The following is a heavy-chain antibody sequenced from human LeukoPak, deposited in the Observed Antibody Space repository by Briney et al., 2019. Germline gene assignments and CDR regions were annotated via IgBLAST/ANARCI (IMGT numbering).Heavy chain of an antibody. V-gene: IGHV4-39*01. J-gene: IGHJ4*02. CDR1: GGSISTTNYY. CDR2: IYDSGRT. D-gene: IGHD3-22*01. Sequence: PSETLSLTCTVSGGSISTTNYYWGWIRQPPGKGLEWIGSIYDSGRTYYNPSLKSRVTISVDTSENQFSLRLTSVTAADTAVFYCASLRHYDSSASISDYFDYWGQGTLVTVSS. CDR3: ASLRHYDSSASISDYFDY.